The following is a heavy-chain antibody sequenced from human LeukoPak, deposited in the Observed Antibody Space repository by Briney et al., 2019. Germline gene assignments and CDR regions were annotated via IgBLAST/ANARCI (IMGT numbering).Heavy chain of an antibody. J-gene: IGHJ6*03. V-gene: IGHV1-8*01. Sequence: ASVKVSCKASGYTFTSYDINWVRQATGQGLEWMGWMNPNSGNTGYAQKFQGRVTMTRNTSISTAYIELSNLRSEDTAVYYCARAPRDDFWSGHKPDYYYYMDVWGKGTTVTVSS. CDR2: MNPNSGNT. D-gene: IGHD3-3*01. CDR1: GYTFTSYD. CDR3: ARAPRDDFWSGHKPDYYYYMDV.